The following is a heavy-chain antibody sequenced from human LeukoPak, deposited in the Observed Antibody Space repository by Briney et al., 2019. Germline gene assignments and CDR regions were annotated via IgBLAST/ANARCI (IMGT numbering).Heavy chain of an antibody. J-gene: IGHJ4*02. Sequence: PGGSLRLSCAASGFTFSSYSMNWVRQAPGKGLEWVSSISSSSSYTYYADSVKGRFTISRDNAKNSLYLQMNSLRAEDTAVYYCARDDLVFGVVTPFDYWGQGTLVTVSS. CDR1: GFTFSSYS. CDR3: ARDDLVFGVVTPFDY. CDR2: ISSSSSYT. D-gene: IGHD3-3*01. V-gene: IGHV3-21*01.